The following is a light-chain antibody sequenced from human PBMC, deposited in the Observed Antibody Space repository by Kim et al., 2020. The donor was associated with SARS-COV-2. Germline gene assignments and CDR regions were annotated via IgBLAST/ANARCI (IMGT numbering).Light chain of an antibody. CDR3: NSRDSSGNPLYV. J-gene: IGLJ1*01. V-gene: IGLV3-19*01. CDR2: GKN. Sequence: SSELTQDPAVSVALGQTVRITCQGDSLRSYYASRYQQKPGQAPVLVIYGKNNRPSGIPDRFSGSSSGNTASLTITGAQAEDEADYYCNSRDSSGNPLYVF. CDR1: SLRSYY.